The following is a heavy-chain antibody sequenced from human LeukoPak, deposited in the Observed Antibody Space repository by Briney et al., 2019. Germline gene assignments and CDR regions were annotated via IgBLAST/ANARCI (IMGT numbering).Heavy chain of an antibody. V-gene: IGHV4-59*01. J-gene: IGHJ2*01. CDR1: GGSISNDY. CDR3: ARDHPYYYDSSGLDYWYFDL. CDR2: IYYSGST. D-gene: IGHD3-22*01. Sequence: PSETLSLTCTVSGGSISNDYWSWVRQPPGKGLEWIGYIYYSGSTNYNPSLKSRVTISVDTSKNQFSLKLSSVTAADTAVYYCARDHPYYYDSSGLDYWYFDLWGRGALVTVSS.